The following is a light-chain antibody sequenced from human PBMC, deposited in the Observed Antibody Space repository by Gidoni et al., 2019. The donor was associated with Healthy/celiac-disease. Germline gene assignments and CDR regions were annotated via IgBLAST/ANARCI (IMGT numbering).Light chain of an antibody. Sequence: QSALTQPPSASGSPGQSVTISCTGTSSDVGGYNYVSWHQQHPGKAPKLMIYEVSKRPSGVPDRFSGSKSGNTASLTVSGLQAEDEADYYCSSYAGSNIWVFGTGTKVTVL. CDR2: EVS. J-gene: IGLJ1*01. V-gene: IGLV2-8*01. CDR3: SSYAGSNIWV. CDR1: SSDVGGYNY.